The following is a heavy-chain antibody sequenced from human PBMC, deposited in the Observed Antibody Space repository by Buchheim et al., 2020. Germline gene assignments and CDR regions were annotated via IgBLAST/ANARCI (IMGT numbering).Heavy chain of an antibody. CDR1: GGSISSSSYY. D-gene: IGHD6-6*01. V-gene: IGHV4-39*01. CDR3: ARQIAARPLGAGGPRAPNWFDP. J-gene: IGHJ5*02. CDR2: IYYSGST. Sequence: QLQLQESGPGLVKPSETLSLTCTVSGGSISSSSYYWGWIRQPPGKGLEWIGSIYYSGSTYYNPSLKSRVTISVDTSKNQFSLKLSSVTAADTAVYYCARQIAARPLGAGGPRAPNWFDPWGQGTL.